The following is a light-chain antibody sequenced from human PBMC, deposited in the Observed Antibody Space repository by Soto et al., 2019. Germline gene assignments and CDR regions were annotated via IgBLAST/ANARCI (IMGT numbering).Light chain of an antibody. CDR2: GAS. Sequence: DIQMTQSPSTLSASAGDRVTITCRASQSIGSWLAWYQQKPGKAPKLLIYGASTLQSWAPSRFSGSASGAAFTLTISSLQPEDFATYYCLQYNSYPFTFGGGTKVDIK. J-gene: IGKJ4*01. CDR3: LQYNSYPFT. V-gene: IGKV1-5*01. CDR1: QSIGSW.